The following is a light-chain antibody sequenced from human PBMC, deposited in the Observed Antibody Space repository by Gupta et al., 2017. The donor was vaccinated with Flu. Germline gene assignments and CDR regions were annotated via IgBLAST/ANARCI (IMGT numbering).Light chain of an antibody. J-gene: IGLJ1*01. CDR3: CSYADGRAFV. V-gene: IGLV2-23*01. Sequence: SGVSNRFSGSKSGNTASLTISGLQAEDEADYYCCSYADGRAFVFGTGTKVTV.